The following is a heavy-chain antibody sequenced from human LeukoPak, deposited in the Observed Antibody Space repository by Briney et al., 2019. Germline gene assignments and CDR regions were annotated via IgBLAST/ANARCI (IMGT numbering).Heavy chain of an antibody. CDR3: ARRRVYCSGGSCYHIFDY. CDR1: GYSISSGYY. J-gene: IGHJ4*02. Sequence: PSETLSLTCTVSGYSISSGYYRGWIRPPPGKGLEWIGSIYHSGSTYYNPSLKSRVTISVDTSKSQFSLKLSSVTAADTAVYYCARRRVYCSGGSCYHIFDYWGQGTLVTVSS. D-gene: IGHD2-15*01. V-gene: IGHV4-38-2*02. CDR2: IYHSGST.